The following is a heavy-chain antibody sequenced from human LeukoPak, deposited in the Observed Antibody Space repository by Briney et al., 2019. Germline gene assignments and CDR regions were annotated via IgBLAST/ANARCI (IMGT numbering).Heavy chain of an antibody. J-gene: IGHJ6*03. CDR3: ARAPGYYYYYMDV. V-gene: IGHV3-20*04. CDR2: INWNGGST. Sequence: GGSLRLSCAASGFTFDDYAMSWVRQAPGKGLEWVSGINWNGGSTGYADSVKGRFTISRDNAKNSMYLQMNSLRAENTVLYYCARAPGYYYYYMDVWDKGTTVTVSS. CDR1: GFTFDDYA.